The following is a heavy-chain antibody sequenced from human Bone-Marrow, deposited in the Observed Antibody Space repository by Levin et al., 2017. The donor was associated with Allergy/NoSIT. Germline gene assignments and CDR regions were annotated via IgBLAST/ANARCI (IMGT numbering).Heavy chain of an antibody. J-gene: IGHJ2*01. D-gene: IGHD3-22*01. CDR2: ISGSGGST. Sequence: GGSLRLSCAASGFTFSSYAMSWVRQAPGKGLEWVSAISGSGGSTYYADSVKGRFTISRDNSKNTLYLQMNSLRAEDTAVYYCAKDLFDYYDSRGGEAAPKDVYFDLWGRGTLVTVSS. CDR1: GFTFSSYA. V-gene: IGHV3-23*01. CDR3: AKDLFDYYDSRGGEAAPKDVYFDL.